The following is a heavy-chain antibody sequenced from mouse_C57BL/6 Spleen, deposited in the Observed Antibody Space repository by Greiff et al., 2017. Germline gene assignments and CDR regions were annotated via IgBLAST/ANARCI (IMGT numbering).Heavy chain of an antibody. CDR2: IDPSDSYT. Sequence: QVQLQQPGAELVKPGASVKLSCKASGYTFTSYWMQWVKQRPGQGLEWIGEIDPSDSYTNYNQKFKGKATLTVDTSSNTAYMQLSSLTSEDSAVYYCAFMITYFDYWGQGTTLTVSS. CDR3: AFMITYFDY. CDR1: GYTFTSYW. D-gene: IGHD2-4*01. J-gene: IGHJ2*01. V-gene: IGHV1-50*01.